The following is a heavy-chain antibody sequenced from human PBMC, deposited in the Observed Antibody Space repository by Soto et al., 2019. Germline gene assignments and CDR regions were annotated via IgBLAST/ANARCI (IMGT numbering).Heavy chain of an antibody. D-gene: IGHD2-8*02. Sequence: QVQLQQWGAGLLKPSESLSLTYAVYGGSISGYYWTWIRQPPGTGLEWIGDINHSGSTNYNPSLKSRVTISVYTSKNQFSLKLTSVTAADTAVYYCARDKITGLFDYWGQGTLVTVSS. CDR2: INHSGST. CDR1: GGSISGYY. V-gene: IGHV4-34*01. CDR3: ARDKITGLFDY. J-gene: IGHJ4*02.